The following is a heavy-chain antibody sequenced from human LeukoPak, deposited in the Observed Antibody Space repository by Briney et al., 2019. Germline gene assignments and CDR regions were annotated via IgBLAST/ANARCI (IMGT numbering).Heavy chain of an antibody. CDR2: IIPIFGTA. CDR3: ARDNTDTDYDYSNRYYMDV. J-gene: IGHJ6*03. CDR1: GGTFSSYA. Sequence: ASVKVSCKASGGTFSSYAISWVRQAPGQGLEWMGGIIPIFGTANYAQKFQGRVTITADESTSTAYMELSSLRSEDTAVYYCARDNTDTDYDYSNRYYMDVWGKGTTVTVSS. V-gene: IGHV1-69*13. D-gene: IGHD4-11*01.